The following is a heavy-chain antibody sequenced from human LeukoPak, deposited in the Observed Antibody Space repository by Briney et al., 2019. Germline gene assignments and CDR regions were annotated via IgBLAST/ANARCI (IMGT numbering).Heavy chain of an antibody. D-gene: IGHD2-2*01. CDR1: GYTFTSYG. J-gene: IGHJ6*02. Sequence: ASVKVSCKASGYTFTSYGITWVRQAPGQGLEWMGWISAYNGNTNYAQKLQGRVTMTTDTSTSTAYMELRSLRSDDTAVYYCARDSNIVAVPAATYYYYYGMDVWAKGPRSPSP. CDR3: ARDSNIVAVPAATYYYYYGMDV. CDR2: ISAYNGNT. V-gene: IGHV1-18*01.